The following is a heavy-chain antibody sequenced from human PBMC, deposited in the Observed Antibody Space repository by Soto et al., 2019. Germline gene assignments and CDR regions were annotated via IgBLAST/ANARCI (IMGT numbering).Heavy chain of an antibody. Sequence: GGSLRLSCAASGFTFDDYSMSWVRQAPGKGLEWVSGINWNGGSTGYADSVKGRFTISRDNAKNSLYLQMNSLGAEDTALYHCARVTTRNYVFFSGYQKQPYYFDFWGQATLVS. CDR3: ARVTTRNYVFFSGYQKQPYYFDF. CDR2: INWNGGST. D-gene: IGHD3-3*01. J-gene: IGHJ4*02. V-gene: IGHV3-20*01. CDR1: GFTFDDYS.